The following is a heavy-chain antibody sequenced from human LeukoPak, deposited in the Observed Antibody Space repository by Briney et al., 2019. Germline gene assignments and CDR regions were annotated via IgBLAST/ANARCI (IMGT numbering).Heavy chain of an antibody. CDR3: ARDPDYGDPTYRDY. Sequence: GGSLRLSCVVSGFSFSDYWMSWVRQAPGKGLEWVGRIKSKTDGGTTDYAAPVKGRFTISRDNSKNTLYLQMNSLRAEDTAVYYCARDPDYGDPTYRDYWGQGTLVTVSS. V-gene: IGHV3-15*01. J-gene: IGHJ4*02. D-gene: IGHD4-17*01. CDR2: IKSKTDGGTT. CDR1: GFSFSDYW.